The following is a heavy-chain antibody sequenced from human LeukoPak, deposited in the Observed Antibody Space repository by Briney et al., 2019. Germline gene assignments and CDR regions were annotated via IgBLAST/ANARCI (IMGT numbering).Heavy chain of an antibody. J-gene: IGHJ3*02. CDR2: IYYSGST. D-gene: IGHD2/OR15-2a*01. V-gene: IGHV4-31*03. CDR3: ARDRRGLDFYDAFDI. CDR1: GGSISSRTYY. Sequence: SETLSLTCTVSGGSISSRTYYWSWIRQHPGKGQEWIGYIYYSGSTYYNPSLKSRLSISVDTSKNHFSLKLSSVAAADTAVYFCARDRRGLDFYDAFDIWGQGTMVTVSS.